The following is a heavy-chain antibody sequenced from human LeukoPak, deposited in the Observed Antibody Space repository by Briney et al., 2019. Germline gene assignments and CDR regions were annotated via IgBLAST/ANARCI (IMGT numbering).Heavy chain of an antibody. CDR2: FSGSGGST. CDR1: GFTFSTYA. Sequence: PGGSLRLSCAASGFTFSTYAMSWVRQAPGKGLEWVSAFSGSGGSTYYAESVKGRFTISRDNSKNTLYLQMNSLRAEDTAVYYCAKAYFGVVIVFDNWGQGTLVTVSS. V-gene: IGHV3-23*01. J-gene: IGHJ4*02. CDR3: AKAYFGVVIVFDN. D-gene: IGHD3-3*01.